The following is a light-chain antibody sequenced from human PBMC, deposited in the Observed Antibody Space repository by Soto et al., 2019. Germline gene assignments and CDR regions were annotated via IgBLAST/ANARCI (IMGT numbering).Light chain of an antibody. J-gene: IGLJ1*01. CDR1: SSDVGGYNY. CDR3: SSYTSTSTLV. CDR2: DVS. V-gene: IGLV2-14*01. Sequence: QSVLTQPASVSGSPGRSITISCTGTSSDVGGYNYVSWYQQHPGKAPKVIIYDVSYRPSGVSNRFSGSKSGNTASLTISGLQSEDEADYYCSSYTSTSTLVFGTGTKVTVL.